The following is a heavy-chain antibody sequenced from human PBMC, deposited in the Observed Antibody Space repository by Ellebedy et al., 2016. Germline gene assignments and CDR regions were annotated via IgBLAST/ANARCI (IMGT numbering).Heavy chain of an antibody. CDR2: ISGGGDIT. V-gene: IGHV3-23*01. J-gene: IGHJ4*02. CDR1: GFAFRNFF. CDR3: RQGHYFDQ. Sequence: GGSLRLSXVASGFAFRNFFMTWVRQAPGGGLEWVSTISGGGDITVSADSVKGRFTISRDNSRNTLYLQMNSLRAEDTAVYYCRQGHYFDQWGQGALVTVSS.